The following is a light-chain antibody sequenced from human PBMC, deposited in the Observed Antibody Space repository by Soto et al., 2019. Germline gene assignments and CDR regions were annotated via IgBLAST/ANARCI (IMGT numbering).Light chain of an antibody. J-gene: IGLJ3*02. V-gene: IGLV1-40*01. CDR1: SSNIGAGYD. CDR2: GNS. Sequence: QSVLTQPPSVSGAPGQRVTISCTGSSSNIGAGYDVHWYQQLPGTAPKLLIYGNSNRPSGVPDRFSGSKSGTSASLAITGLXAXXXADYYCQSYDSSLSGWVFGGGTKLTVL. CDR3: QSYDSSLSGWV.